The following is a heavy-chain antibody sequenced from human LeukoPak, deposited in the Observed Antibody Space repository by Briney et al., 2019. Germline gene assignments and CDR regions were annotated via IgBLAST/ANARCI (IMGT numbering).Heavy chain of an antibody. J-gene: IGHJ4*02. D-gene: IGHD1-26*01. Sequence: PGGSLRLSCAASGFTVSSNYMSWVRQAPGKGLEWVSVIYSGGGTYYADSVKGRFTISRDNSKNTLYLQMNSLRAEDTAAYYCARESSGSYFAKWGQGTLVTVSS. CDR3: ARESSGSYFAK. CDR1: GFTVSSNY. CDR2: IYSGGGT. V-gene: IGHV3-53*01.